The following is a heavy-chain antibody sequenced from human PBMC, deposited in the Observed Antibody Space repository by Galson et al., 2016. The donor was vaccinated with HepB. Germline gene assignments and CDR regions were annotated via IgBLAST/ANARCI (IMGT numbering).Heavy chain of an antibody. CDR2: TYYRSRWYN. CDR3: ARAGEITTPLRGGMDV. V-gene: IGHV6-1*01. J-gene: IGHJ6*02. CDR1: GDSVSSNSAT. Sequence: CAISGDSVSSNSATWNWIRQSPSRGLEWLGRTYYRSRWYNDYAVSVKSRIIINPDTSKNQFSLQVNSVTPEDTALYYCARAGEITTPLRGGMDVWGQGTTVTVSS. D-gene: IGHD3-16*01.